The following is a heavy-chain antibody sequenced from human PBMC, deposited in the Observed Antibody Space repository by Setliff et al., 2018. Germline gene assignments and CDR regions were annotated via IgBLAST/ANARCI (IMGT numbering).Heavy chain of an antibody. D-gene: IGHD3-16*02. V-gene: IGHV3-23*01. J-gene: IGHJ4*02. CDR3: ARDKGVISLDY. Sequence: GGSLRLSCAASGFTFSGYYMQWVRQAPGKGLEWVSGIGGRGISTYYADSVKGRFTVSRDNSRNTLYLDMNSLRGEDTAVYYCARDKGVISLDYWGQGTLVTVSS. CDR1: GFTFSGYY. CDR2: IGGRGIST.